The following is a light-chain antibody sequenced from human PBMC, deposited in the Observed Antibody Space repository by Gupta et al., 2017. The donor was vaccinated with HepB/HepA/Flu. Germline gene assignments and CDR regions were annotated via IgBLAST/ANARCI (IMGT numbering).Light chain of an antibody. CDR2: YDS. CDR3: QVWDASSDQYV. CDR1: NIGSKS. J-gene: IGLJ1*01. Sequence: SYVLTQPPSVSVAPGKTASISCGGNNIGSKSVHWYQQKPGQAPLLVIYYDSSRPSGIPERFSGSNSGNTATLTVSRVEAGDEADYYCQVWDASSDQYVFGSGTKVMVL. V-gene: IGLV3-21*01.